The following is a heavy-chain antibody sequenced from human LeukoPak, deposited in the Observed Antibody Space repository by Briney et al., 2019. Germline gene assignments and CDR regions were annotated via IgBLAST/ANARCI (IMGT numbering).Heavy chain of an antibody. CDR2: IRNKVNSYTT. J-gene: IGHJ6*02. Sequence: PGGSLRLSCVVSGFTSSDHYIDWARQAPGKGREWVGRIRNKVNSYTTEYAASVKDRFTISRDDSKNSVWLQMNSLKTEDSAVYFCARGGGLDVWGQGATVTVSS. CDR1: GFTSSDHY. D-gene: IGHD3-16*01. V-gene: IGHV3-72*01. CDR3: ARGGGLDV.